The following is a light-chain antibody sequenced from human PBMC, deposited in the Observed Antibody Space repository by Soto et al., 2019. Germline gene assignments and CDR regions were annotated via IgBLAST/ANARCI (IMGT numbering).Light chain of an antibody. CDR2: DAS. J-gene: IGKJ5*01. CDR3: QQSDSLPIT. CDR1: QDISNY. Sequence: DIQMTQSPSSLSASVGDRVTITCRASQDISNYLNWYQQRPGKAPKLLIYDASNLERGVPSRFSGTRSGTHFTFASTSLQPEDVATYSCQQSDSLPITFGQGTRLEI. V-gene: IGKV1-33*01.